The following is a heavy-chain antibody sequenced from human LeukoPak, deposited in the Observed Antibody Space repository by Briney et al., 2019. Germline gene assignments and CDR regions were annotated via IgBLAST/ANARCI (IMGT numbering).Heavy chain of an antibody. V-gene: IGHV1-46*01. CDR2: INPRGGST. D-gene: IGHD2-21*02. CDR1: GYTFTKYF. CDR3: ARRDCVDDCYSNWFDP. J-gene: IGHJ3*01. Sequence: ASVKVSCKASGYTFTKYFMHWVRQAPGQGLEWMGIINPRGGSTGYAQKFQGRITMTTDMSTRTVYMELSSLESEDTAVYYCARRDCVDDCYSNWFDPWGQGTMVTVSS.